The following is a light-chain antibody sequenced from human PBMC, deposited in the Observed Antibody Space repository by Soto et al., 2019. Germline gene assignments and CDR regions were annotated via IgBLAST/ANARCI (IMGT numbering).Light chain of an antibody. CDR2: KTS. Sequence: QMTQSPSTLSASVGDTVTITCRASQSISTWLAWYQQKPGKAPKLLIYKTSTLESGVPSRFSGSGSGTEFTLTISSLQPDDFATYYCQQYNTYSTFGQGTKVEIK. CDR3: QQYNTYST. CDR1: QSISTW. V-gene: IGKV1-5*03. J-gene: IGKJ1*01.